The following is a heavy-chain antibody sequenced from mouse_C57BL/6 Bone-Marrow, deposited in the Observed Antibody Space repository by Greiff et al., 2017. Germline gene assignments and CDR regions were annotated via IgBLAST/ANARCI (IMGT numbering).Heavy chain of an antibody. Sequence: EVQLQQSGAELVKPGASVKLSCTASGFNIKDYYMHWVKQRTEQGLEWIGRIDPEDGATKYAPKFKGKATISADTSSNTAYLQLISLTSEDTAVNYWARCGYYGSIDFDYWGQGTTLTVSS. D-gene: IGHD1-1*01. V-gene: IGHV14-2*01. CDR2: IDPEDGAT. CDR3: ARCGYYGSIDFDY. J-gene: IGHJ2*01. CDR1: GFNIKDYY.